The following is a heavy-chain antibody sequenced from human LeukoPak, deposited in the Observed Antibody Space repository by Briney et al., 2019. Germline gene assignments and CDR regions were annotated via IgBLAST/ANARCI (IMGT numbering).Heavy chain of an antibody. CDR1: GFTFTNVW. V-gene: IGHV3-15*01. Sequence: PGGSLRLSCAASGFTFTNVWMNWVRQAPGKGLEWVGRIKKKTGGGTADYAAPVKGRFTISRDDSKNTLYVQMNSLKTEDTGVYYCTTQPPGDYWGQGTLVTVSS. CDR2: IKKKTGGGTA. CDR3: TTQPPGDY. J-gene: IGHJ4*02.